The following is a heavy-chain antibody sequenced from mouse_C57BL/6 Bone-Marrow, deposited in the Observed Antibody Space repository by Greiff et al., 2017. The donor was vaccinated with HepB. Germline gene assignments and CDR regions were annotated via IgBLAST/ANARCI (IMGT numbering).Heavy chain of an antibody. J-gene: IGHJ4*01. V-gene: IGHV1-53*01. CDR2: INPSNGGT. CDR3: ARSGYGSSYYAMDY. CDR1: GYTFTSYW. D-gene: IGHD1-1*01. Sequence: QVQLKQPGPELVKPGASVTLSCKASGYTFTSYWMHWVKQRPGQGLEWIGNINPSNGGTNYNEKFKSKATLTVDKSSSTAYMQLSSLTSEDSAVYYCARSGYGSSYYAMDYWGQGTSVTVSS.